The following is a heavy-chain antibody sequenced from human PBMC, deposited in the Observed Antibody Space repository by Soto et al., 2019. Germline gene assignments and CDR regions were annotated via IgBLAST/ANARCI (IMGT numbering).Heavy chain of an antibody. Sequence: PENLCVPNSSSYGTTSLSYVFVGWVRQPPGKGLEWIGNIDYSGTAYFNPSLGTRVTFPVDTSKNQFSLTLYSVTAADTAVYYCARTTGRHLDFWGQGILVIVS. V-gene: IGHV4-39*01. D-gene: IGHD4-4*01. CDR2: IDYSGTA. CDR1: YGTTSLSYVF. J-gene: IGHJ4*02. CDR3: ARTTGRHLDF.